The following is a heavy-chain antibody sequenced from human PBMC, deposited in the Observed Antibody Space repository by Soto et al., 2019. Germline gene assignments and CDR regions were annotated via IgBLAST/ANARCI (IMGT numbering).Heavy chain of an antibody. V-gene: IGHV3-23*01. Sequence: GSLRLSCAASGFTFDNYAMGWVRQAPGKGLEWFSAISDSGGSTYYADSVKGRFTVSRDNSKNTLSLQMNSLRVEDTAIYYCARWGCSGSNCNLNQRSFDLWGQGTLVTVSS. CDR3: ARWGCSGSNCNLNQRSFDL. CDR2: ISDSGGST. J-gene: IGHJ4*02. D-gene: IGHD2-15*01. CDR1: GFTFDNYA.